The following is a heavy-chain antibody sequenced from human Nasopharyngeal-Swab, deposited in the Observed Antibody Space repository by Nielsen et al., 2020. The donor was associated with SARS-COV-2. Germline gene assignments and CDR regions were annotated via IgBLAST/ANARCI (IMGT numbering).Heavy chain of an antibody. CDR3: ADISCSSIDY. CDR1: GFTFGSYW. V-gene: IGHV3-48*04. CDR2: MSNSGSTI. D-gene: IGHD2-2*01. Sequence: GGSLRLSCAASGFTFGSYWMHWVRQAPGKGLEWVSYMSNSGSTIYYADSVKGRFTISRDNAKSSLYLQMNSLRAEDTAVYYCADISCSSIDYWGQGTLVTVSS. J-gene: IGHJ4*02.